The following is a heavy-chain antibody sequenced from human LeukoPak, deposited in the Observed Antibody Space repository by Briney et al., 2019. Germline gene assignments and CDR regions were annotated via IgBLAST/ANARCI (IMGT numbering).Heavy chain of an antibody. CDR2: INPNSGGT. V-gene: IGHV1-2*06. D-gene: IGHD4-17*01. CDR1: GYTFTGYY. CDR3: ARERYGDYVSFFRGPIEIDY. Sequence: ASVKVSCKASGYTFTGYYMHWVRQAPGQGLEWMGRINPNSGGTNYAQKFQGRVTMTRDTSISTAYMELSRLRSDDAAVYYCARERYGDYVSFFRGPIEIDYWGQGTLVTVSS. J-gene: IGHJ4*02.